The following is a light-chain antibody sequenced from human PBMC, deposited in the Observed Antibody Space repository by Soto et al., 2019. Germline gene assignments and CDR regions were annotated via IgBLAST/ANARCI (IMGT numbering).Light chain of an antibody. J-gene: IGKJ3*01. CDR2: GAS. V-gene: IGKV1-6*01. CDR3: LQYFKYPRT. CDR1: QGIKND. Sequence: AIQMTQSPSSLSGAVGGRVTITCRASQGIKNDLNWYQQKPGKAPQLLIYGASTLQRGVPSRVSGSGSGIDFTLTISSLQTEDFATYYCLQYFKYPRTFGPGTRVD.